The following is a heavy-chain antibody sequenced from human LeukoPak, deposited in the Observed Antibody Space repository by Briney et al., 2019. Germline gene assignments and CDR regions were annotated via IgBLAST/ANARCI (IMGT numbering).Heavy chain of an antibody. CDR2: ISGGGETT. V-gene: IGHV3-23*01. Sequence: GGSLRLSCATSGFIFRWYSMSWVRQPPGKGLEWVSSISGGGETTHYADSVRGRFIISRDNSKNTLYLQMNSLRVEDTAVYYCARGSLRLRAYYFDYWGQGTLLTVSS. CDR1: GFIFRWYS. J-gene: IGHJ4*02. D-gene: IGHD3-10*01. CDR3: ARGSLRLRAYYFDY.